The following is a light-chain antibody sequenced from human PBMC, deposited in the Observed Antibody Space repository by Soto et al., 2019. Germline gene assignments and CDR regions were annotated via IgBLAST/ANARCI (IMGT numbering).Light chain of an antibody. CDR1: QGIKND. CDR3: LHDYDYPRT. Sequence: AIQLTQSPSSLSASVGDRVSITCRASQGIKNDLGWYQQKPGKTPKLLIYAASTLQSGVPSRFSGSGSGADFTLTIRSLQPEDSANYYCLHDYDYPRTFGQGTKVDIK. V-gene: IGKV1-6*01. CDR2: AAS. J-gene: IGKJ1*01.